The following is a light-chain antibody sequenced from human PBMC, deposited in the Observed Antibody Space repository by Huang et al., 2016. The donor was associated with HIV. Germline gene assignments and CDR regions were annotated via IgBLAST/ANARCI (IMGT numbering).Light chain of an antibody. J-gene: IGKJ2*01. CDR2: YAS. V-gene: IGKV3-11*01. CDR1: QSVTNF. CDR3: QQRNDWPPYT. Sequence: EVVLTQSAATLSLSPGERASLSCRAIQSVTNFLAWYQQKPGQPPRLLIYYASTSATGIPPRFSGSGSGTDFTLTISSLEPEDFAVYYCQQRNDWPPYTFGQGTRLEIK.